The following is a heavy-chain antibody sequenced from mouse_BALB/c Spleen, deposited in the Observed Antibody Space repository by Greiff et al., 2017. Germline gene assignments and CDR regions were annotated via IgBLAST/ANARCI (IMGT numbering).Heavy chain of an antibody. Sequence: DVQLQESGPGLVKPSQSLSLTCTVTGYSITSDYAWNWIRQFPGNKLEWMGYISYSGSTSYNPSLKSRISITRDTSKNQFFLQLNSVTTEDTATYYCARSNANWDGFDYWGQGTTLTVSS. CDR1: GYSITSDYA. CDR3: ARSNANWDGFDY. D-gene: IGHD4-1*01. CDR2: ISYSGST. V-gene: IGHV3-2*02. J-gene: IGHJ2*01.